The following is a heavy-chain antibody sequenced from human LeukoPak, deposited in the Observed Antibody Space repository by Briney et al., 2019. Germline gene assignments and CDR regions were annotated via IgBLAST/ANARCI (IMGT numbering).Heavy chain of an antibody. CDR3: ATLTVLLWFGDILGGDY. CDR2: FDPEDGET. D-gene: IGHD3-10*01. V-gene: IGHV1-24*01. J-gene: IGHJ4*02. CDR1: GYTLTKLS. Sequence: ASVKVSCKVSGYTLTKLSMHWVRQAPGKGLEWMGGFDPEDGETIYAQKFQGRVTMTEDTSTDTAYMELSSLRSEDTAVYYCATLTVLLWFGDILGGDYWGQGTLVTVSS.